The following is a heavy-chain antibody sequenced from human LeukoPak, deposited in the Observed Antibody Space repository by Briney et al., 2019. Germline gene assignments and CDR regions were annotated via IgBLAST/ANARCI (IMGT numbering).Heavy chain of an antibody. Sequence: GASVKVSCKASGYTFTSYYMHWVRQAPGQGLEWMGIINPSGGSTSYAQKLQGRVTMTRDMSTSTVYMELSSLRSEDTAVYYCARVGYYFRFDPWGQGTLVTVSS. J-gene: IGHJ5*02. CDR3: ARVGYYFRFDP. CDR1: GYTFTSYY. V-gene: IGHV1-46*01. D-gene: IGHD3-22*01. CDR2: INPSGGST.